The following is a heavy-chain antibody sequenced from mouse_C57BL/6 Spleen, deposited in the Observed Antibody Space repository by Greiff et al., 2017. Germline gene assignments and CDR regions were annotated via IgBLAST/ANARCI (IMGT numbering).Heavy chain of an antibody. Sequence: EVQLVESGGGLVKPGGSLKLSCAASGFTFSSYAMSWVRQTPGKRLEWVATISDGGSYTYYPDNVKGRFTISRDNAKNNLYLQMSHLKSEDTAMYDCARDPLFPSLQYHDYWGQGTTLTVSS. J-gene: IGHJ2*01. D-gene: IGHD6-2*01. CDR3: ARDPLFPSLQYHDY. CDR2: ISDGGSYT. CDR1: GFTFSSYA. V-gene: IGHV5-4*01.